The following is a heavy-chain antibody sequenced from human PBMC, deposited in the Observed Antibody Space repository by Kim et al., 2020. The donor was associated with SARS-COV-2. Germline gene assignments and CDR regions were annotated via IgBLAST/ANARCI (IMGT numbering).Heavy chain of an antibody. V-gene: IGHV3-7*01. CDR1: GFTFSGYW. Sequence: GGSLRLSCAVSGFTFSGYWMTWVRQAPGKGLEWVANIRQDGSEKHYVDSVKGRFTISRDHPKNSLYLQMNSLRAEDTAVYYCARDNKIRGFDYWGQGTLVTVSS. CDR3: ARDNKIRGFDY. CDR2: IRQDGSEK. J-gene: IGHJ4*02. D-gene: IGHD3-10*01.